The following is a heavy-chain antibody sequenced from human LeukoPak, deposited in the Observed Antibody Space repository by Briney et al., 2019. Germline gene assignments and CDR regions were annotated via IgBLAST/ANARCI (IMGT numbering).Heavy chain of an antibody. V-gene: IGHV1-18*01. D-gene: IGHD6-19*01. CDR1: GGTFSSYA. CDR3: ARGGSSKPSYNPDY. Sequence: ASVKVSCKASGGTFSSYAISWVRQAPGQGLEWMGWISAYNGNTNYAQKLQGRVTMTTDTSTSTAYMELRSLRSDDTAVYYCARGGSSKPSYNPDYWGQGTLVTVSS. CDR2: ISAYNGNT. J-gene: IGHJ4*02.